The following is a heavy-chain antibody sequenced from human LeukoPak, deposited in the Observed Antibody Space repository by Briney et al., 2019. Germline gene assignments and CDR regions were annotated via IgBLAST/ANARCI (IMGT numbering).Heavy chain of an antibody. CDR3: AKDIQQQLYYGGFDP. J-gene: IGHJ5*02. D-gene: IGHD6-13*01. CDR1: GFTFDDYA. V-gene: IGHV3-9*01. CDR2: ISWNSGSI. Sequence: GGSLRLSCAASGFTFDDYAMHWVRQAPGKGLEWASGISWNSGSIGYADSVKGRFTISRDNAKNSLYLQMNSLRAEDTALYYCAKDIQQQLYYGGFDPWGQGTLVTVSS.